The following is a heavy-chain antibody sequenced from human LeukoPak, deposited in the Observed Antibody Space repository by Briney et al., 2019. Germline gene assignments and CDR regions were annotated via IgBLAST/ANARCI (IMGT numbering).Heavy chain of an antibody. Sequence: SETLSLTCTVSGGSISGYYWSWIRQPPGKGLEWIGYIYYSGSTNYNPSLKSRVTISIDTSKNQSFLKLSSVTAADTAVYYCARDYDSSGYYDYWGQGTLVTVSS. CDR3: ARDYDSSGYYDY. CDR2: IYYSGST. CDR1: GGSISGYY. V-gene: IGHV4-59*01. J-gene: IGHJ4*01. D-gene: IGHD3-22*01.